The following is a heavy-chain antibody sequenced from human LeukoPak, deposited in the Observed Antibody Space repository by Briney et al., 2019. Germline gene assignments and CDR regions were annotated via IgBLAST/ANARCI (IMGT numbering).Heavy chain of an antibody. CDR2: IYYSGST. CDR3: ARACSGGSCYSGFDY. D-gene: IGHD2-15*01. CDR1: GGSISSYY. Sequence: SETLSLTCTVSGGSISSYYWSWIRQPPGKGLEWIGYIYYSGSTNYNPSLKSRVTISVDTSKNQFSLRLSSVTAADTAVYYCARACSGGSCYSGFDYWGQGTLVTVSS. V-gene: IGHV4-59*12. J-gene: IGHJ4*02.